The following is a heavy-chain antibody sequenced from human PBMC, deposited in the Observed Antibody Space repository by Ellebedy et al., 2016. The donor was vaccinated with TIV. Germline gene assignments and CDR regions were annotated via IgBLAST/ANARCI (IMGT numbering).Heavy chain of an antibody. J-gene: IGHJ4*02. CDR1: GGSFSGYY. V-gene: IGHV4-34*01. D-gene: IGHD5-12*01. CDR3: ARVGGYHYFDY. Sequence: MPSETLSLTCAVYGGSFSGYYWSWIRQPPGKGLEWIGEINHSGSTNYNPSLKSRVTISVDTSKNQFSLKLSSVTAADTAVYYCARVGGYHYFDYWGQGTLVTVSS. CDR2: INHSGST.